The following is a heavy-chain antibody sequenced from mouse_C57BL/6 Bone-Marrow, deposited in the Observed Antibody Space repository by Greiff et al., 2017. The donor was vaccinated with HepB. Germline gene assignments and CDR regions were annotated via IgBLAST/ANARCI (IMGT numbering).Heavy chain of an antibody. Sequence: DVKLVESGGGLVKPGGSLKLSCAASGFTFSDYGMHWVRQAPEKGLEWVAYISSGSSTIYYADTVKGRFTISRDNAKNTLFLQMTSLRSEDTAMYYCAISYYYAMDYWGQGTSVTVSS. CDR1: GFTFSDYG. CDR2: ISSGSSTI. J-gene: IGHJ4*01. CDR3: AISYYYAMDY. V-gene: IGHV5-17*01.